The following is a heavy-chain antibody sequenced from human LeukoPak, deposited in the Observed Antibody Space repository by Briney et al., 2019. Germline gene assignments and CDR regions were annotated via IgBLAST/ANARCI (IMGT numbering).Heavy chain of an antibody. Sequence: GGSLRLSCAASGFTFSSYAMHWVRQAPGKGLEWVALISYDGSHKYYADSVKGRFTISRDNSKNSLYLQMNSLRAEDTAVYYCARDIYYDSSGYYVYWGQGTLVTVSS. J-gene: IGHJ4*02. CDR1: GFTFSSYA. D-gene: IGHD3-22*01. CDR3: ARDIYYDSSGYYVY. CDR2: ISYDGSHK. V-gene: IGHV3-30*04.